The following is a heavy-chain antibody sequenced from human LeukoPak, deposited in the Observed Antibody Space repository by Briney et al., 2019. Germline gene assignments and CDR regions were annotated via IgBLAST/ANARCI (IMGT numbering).Heavy chain of an antibody. CDR3: ARQHFDWLSTNWFDP. CDR2: MYYSGSA. CDR1: GGSISSSSSY. V-gene: IGHV4-39*01. Sequence: PSETLSLTCTVSGGSISSSSSYWGWIRQPPGKGLEWIGSMYYSGSAYYNPSLKSRVTISVDTSKNQFSLNLSSVTAADTAVYYCARQHFDWLSTNWFDPWGQGTLVTASS. D-gene: IGHD3-9*01. J-gene: IGHJ5*02.